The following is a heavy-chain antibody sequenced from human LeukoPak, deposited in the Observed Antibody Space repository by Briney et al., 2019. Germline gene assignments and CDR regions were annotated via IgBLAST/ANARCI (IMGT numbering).Heavy chain of an antibody. V-gene: IGHV3-74*03. D-gene: IGHD3-10*01. CDR3: ARDKKSGESSEIDY. Sequence: GGSLRLSCAASGFTFSNYWVHWVRQAPGKGLVWVSRINRDGSTTKYADSVKGRFTVSRDNAKNTLNLQMNSLRAEDTAVYYCARDKKSGESSEIDYWGQGTLVTISS. CDR1: GFTFSNYW. J-gene: IGHJ4*02. CDR2: INRDGSTT.